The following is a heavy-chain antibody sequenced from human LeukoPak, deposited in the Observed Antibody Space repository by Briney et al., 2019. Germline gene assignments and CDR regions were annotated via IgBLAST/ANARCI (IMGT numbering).Heavy chain of an antibody. CDR1: GGSISSYY. CDR2: IYYSGST. J-gene: IGHJ6*03. V-gene: IGHV4-59*01. Sequence: PSETLSLTCTVSGGSISSYYWSWIRQPPGKGLEWNGYIYYSGSTNYNTSLKSRVTISVDTSKNQFSLKLSSVTAADAAVYYCARGPEQCAPYYYYYMDVWGKRTTVTVSS. D-gene: IGHD6-19*01. CDR3: ARGPEQCAPYYYYYMDV.